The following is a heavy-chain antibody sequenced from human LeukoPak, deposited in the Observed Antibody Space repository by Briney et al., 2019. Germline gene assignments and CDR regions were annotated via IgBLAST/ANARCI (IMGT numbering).Heavy chain of an antibody. J-gene: IGHJ6*03. Sequence: SETLSLTCTVSGGSISSYYWSWIRQPAGKGLEWIGRIYTSGSTNYNPSLKSRVTMSVDTSKNQFSLKLSSVTGADMAVYYCAREAAAADPEEYYYYYMDVWGKGTTVTVSS. CDR3: AREAAAADPEEYYYYYMDV. CDR1: GGSISSYY. D-gene: IGHD6-13*01. V-gene: IGHV4-4*07. CDR2: IYTSGST.